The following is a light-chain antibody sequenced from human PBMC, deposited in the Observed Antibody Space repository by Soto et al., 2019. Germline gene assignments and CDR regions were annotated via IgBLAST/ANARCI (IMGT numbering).Light chain of an antibody. CDR2: NAW. CDR1: QRVTTN. Sequence: ETVMTQSPATLSVSPGERVTLSCRASQRVTTNVAWYQKKPGQAPRLLIYNAWTRATGIPARFSGSGSGTEYTLTISSLQSEDFAVYYCQQYNNWPPSTFGQGTKLEIK. CDR3: QQYNNWPPST. V-gene: IGKV3-15*01. J-gene: IGKJ2*01.